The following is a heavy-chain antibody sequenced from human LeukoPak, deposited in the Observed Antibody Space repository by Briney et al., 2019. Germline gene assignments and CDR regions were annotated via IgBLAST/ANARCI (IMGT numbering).Heavy chain of an antibody. Sequence: GGPLRLSCAASGFTFSGSAMHWVRQASGEGLEWVGRIRSKANSYATAYAASVKGRFTISRDDSTNTAYLQMNSLKTEDTAVYYCTRHEDYYYYYMDVWGKGTTVTVSS. V-gene: IGHV3-73*01. CDR3: TRHEDYYYYYMDV. CDR2: IRSKANSYAT. J-gene: IGHJ6*03. CDR1: GFTFSGSA.